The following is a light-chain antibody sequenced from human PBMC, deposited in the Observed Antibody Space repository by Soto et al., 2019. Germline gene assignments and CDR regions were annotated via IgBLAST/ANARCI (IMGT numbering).Light chain of an antibody. CDR1: QGISSY. CDR2: AAS. Sequence: IQMTQSPSTLSASVGDRVTITCRASQGISSYLAWCQQKPGKAPKLLIYAASTLQSGVPTRFSGSGSGTDFTLTISCLQSEDFATYYCQQYYSYPSFGQGTKVHIK. V-gene: IGKV1-8*01. J-gene: IGKJ1*01. CDR3: QQYYSYPS.